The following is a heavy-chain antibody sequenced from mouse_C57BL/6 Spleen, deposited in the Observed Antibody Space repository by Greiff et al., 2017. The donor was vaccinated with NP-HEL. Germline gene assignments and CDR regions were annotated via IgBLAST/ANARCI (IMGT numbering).Heavy chain of an antibody. CDR2: INPSNGGT. Sequence: QVQLQQSGTELVKPGASVKLSCKASGYTFTSYWMHWVKQRPGQGLEWIGNINPSNGGTNYNEKFKSKATLTVDKSSSTAYMQHSSLTSEDSAVYYCARQGIRVTFDYWGQGTTLTVSS. CDR3: ARQGIRVTFDY. J-gene: IGHJ2*01. D-gene: IGHD2-3*01. V-gene: IGHV1-53*01. CDR1: GYTFTSYW.